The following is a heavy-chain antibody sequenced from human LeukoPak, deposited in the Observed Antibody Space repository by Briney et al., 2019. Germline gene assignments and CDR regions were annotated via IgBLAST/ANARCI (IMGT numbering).Heavy chain of an antibody. V-gene: IGHV1-69*13. Sequence: ASVKVSCKASGYTLSNYGISWVRQAPGQGLEWMGGIIPIFGTANYAQKFQGRVTITADESTSTAYMELSSLRSEDTAVYYCARVVPAAIGGIPYYYYYMDVWGKGTTVTVSS. CDR2: IIPIFGTA. CDR1: GYTLSNYG. CDR3: ARVVPAAIGGIPYYYYYMDV. J-gene: IGHJ6*03. D-gene: IGHD2-2*01.